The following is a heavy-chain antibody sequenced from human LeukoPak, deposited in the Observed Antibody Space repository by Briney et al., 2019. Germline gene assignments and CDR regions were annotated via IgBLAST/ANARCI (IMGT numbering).Heavy chain of an antibody. CDR3: AKVFSSGYYYEGVDY. D-gene: IGHD3-22*01. Sequence: GGSLRLSCAASGFTFSSYGMHWVRQAPGKGLEWVAVISYDGSNKYYADSVKGRFTISRDNSKNTLYLQMNSLRAEDTAVYYCAKVFSSGYYYEGVDYWGQGTLVTVSS. CDR2: ISYDGSNK. V-gene: IGHV3-30*18. CDR1: GFTFSSYG. J-gene: IGHJ4*02.